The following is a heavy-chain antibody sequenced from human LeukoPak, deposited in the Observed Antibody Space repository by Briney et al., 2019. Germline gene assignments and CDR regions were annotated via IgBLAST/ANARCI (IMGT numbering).Heavy chain of an antibody. Sequence: SETLSLTCTVSGGSISSSSYYWGWIRQPPGKGLEWIGSIYYSGGTYYNPSLKSRVTISVDTSKNQFSLKLSSVTAADTAVYYCARRGIVVVPAAILQDGMDVWGQGTTVTVSS. J-gene: IGHJ6*02. CDR2: IYYSGGT. V-gene: IGHV4-39*01. CDR1: GGSISSSSYY. D-gene: IGHD2-2*02. CDR3: ARRGIVVVPAAILQDGMDV.